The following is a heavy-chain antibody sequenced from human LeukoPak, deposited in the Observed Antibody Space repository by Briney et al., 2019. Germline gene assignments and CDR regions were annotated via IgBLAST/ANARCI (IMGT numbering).Heavy chain of an antibody. V-gene: IGHV1-8*01. CDR2: VNPNSGNT. CDR3: ARGRGYDRTGYVYYFDF. D-gene: IGHD3-22*01. Sequence: EASVQVSCKASGYSFTSYDINWVRQAPGQGFEWVGWVNPNSGNTGHAQEFQGRVTMTRDTSMSTAYMELSSLRYEDTAVYYCARGRGYDRTGYVYYFDFWGQGTLVTVSS. CDR1: GYSFTSYD. J-gene: IGHJ4*02.